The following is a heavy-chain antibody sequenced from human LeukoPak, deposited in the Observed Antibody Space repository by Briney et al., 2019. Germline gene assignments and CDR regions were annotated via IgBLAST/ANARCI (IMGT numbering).Heavy chain of an antibody. CDR1: GYTPTELS. D-gene: IGHD3-10*01. V-gene: IGHV1-24*01. Sequence: ASVKVSCRVSGYTPTELSMHWVRQAPGKGLEWMGGFDPEDGETIYAQKFQGRVTMTEDTSTDTAYMELSSLRSEDTAVYYCATVRITMVRGDGRGAFDIWGQGTMVTASS. J-gene: IGHJ3*02. CDR2: FDPEDGET. CDR3: ATVRITMVRGDGRGAFDI.